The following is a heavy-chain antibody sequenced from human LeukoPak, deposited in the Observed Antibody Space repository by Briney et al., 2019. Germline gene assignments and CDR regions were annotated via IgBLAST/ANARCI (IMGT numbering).Heavy chain of an antibody. CDR1: GGSISSGGYY. V-gene: IGHV4-31*03. CDR2: IYYSGST. J-gene: IGHJ6*02. Sequence: SETLSLTCTVSGGSISSGGYYWSWIRQHPGTGLEWIGYIYYSGSTYYNPSLKSRVTISVDTSKNQFSLKLSSVTAADTAVYYCARVGYCSSTSCYDDYYYYGMDVWGQGTTVTVSS. CDR3: ARVGYCSSTSCYDDYYYYGMDV. D-gene: IGHD2-2*01.